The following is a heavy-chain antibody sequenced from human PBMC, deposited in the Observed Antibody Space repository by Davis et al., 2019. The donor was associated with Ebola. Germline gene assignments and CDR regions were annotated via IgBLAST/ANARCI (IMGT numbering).Heavy chain of an antibody. CDR2: IYYSGST. J-gene: IGHJ5*02. V-gene: IGHV4-34*01. CDR1: GGSFSVYY. Sequence: SQTLSLTCAVYGGSFSVYYWSWIRQPPGKGLEWIGSIYYSGSTYYNPSLKSRVTISVDTSKNQFSLKLSSVTAADTAVYYCASVAPAAGRFDPWGQGTLVTVSS. D-gene: IGHD2-2*01. CDR3: ASVAPAAGRFDP.